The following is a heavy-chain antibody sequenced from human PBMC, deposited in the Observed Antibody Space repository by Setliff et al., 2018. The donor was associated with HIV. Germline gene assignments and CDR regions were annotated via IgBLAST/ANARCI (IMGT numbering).Heavy chain of an antibody. Sequence: VASVKVSCKASGYTFTSYYIHWVRQAPGQGLEWMGRINPSGGSTSYAQKFQGRVTMTRDTSINAAYMELRGLRSDDTAVYYCARNFGLSPSGKYYYYYGMDIWGQGTTVTVSS. D-gene: IGHD3-10*01. CDR1: GYTFTSYY. V-gene: IGHV1-46*01. CDR3: ARNFGLSPSGKYYYYYGMDI. J-gene: IGHJ6*02. CDR2: INPSGGST.